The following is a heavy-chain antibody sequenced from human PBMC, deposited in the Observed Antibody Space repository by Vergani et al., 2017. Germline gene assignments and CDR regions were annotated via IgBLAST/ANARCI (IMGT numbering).Heavy chain of an antibody. Sequence: QVQLLRSGSELKKPGASVKISCKASGYTFTRYAINWVRQAPGQGLEWMGWINTTTGNPTYAQGLTGRFGFSLDHAVTAAYMQINSLKAEDSALYYCARVLNGYDSCGALGNWGQGTLLTVSS. CDR2: INTTTGNP. V-gene: IGHV7-4-1*02. CDR3: ARVLNGYDSCGALGN. D-gene: IGHD3-22*01. J-gene: IGHJ4*02. CDR1: GYTFTRYA.